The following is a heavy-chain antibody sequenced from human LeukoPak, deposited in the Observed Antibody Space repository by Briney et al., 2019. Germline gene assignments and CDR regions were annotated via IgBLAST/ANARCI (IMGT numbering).Heavy chain of an antibody. CDR1: GFTLINSA. J-gene: IGHJ5*02. Sequence: SVKVSCKASGFTLINSAVQWVRQARGQRLEWVGWIIVGSGQTRYAQKFQERVTITRDMSTSTAFLELSSLRSVDSAVYYCAAGDTLVRGVIIPFAPWGQGTLVTVSS. CDR3: AAGDTLVRGVIIPFAP. CDR2: IIVGSGQT. D-gene: IGHD3-10*01. V-gene: IGHV1-58*01.